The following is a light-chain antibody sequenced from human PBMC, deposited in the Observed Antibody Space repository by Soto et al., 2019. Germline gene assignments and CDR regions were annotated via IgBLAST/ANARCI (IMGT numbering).Light chain of an antibody. J-gene: IGKJ2*01. Sequence: DLQMTQSPSTLSAFVGDRVTLTCRASQSISSWLAWYQQKPGKAPKLLIYKASSLESGVPSRFSGSGSGTEFTLTISSLQPDDFATYYCQQYNGSPYTFGQGTKLEIK. CDR3: QQYNGSPYT. CDR2: KAS. CDR1: QSISSW. V-gene: IGKV1-5*03.